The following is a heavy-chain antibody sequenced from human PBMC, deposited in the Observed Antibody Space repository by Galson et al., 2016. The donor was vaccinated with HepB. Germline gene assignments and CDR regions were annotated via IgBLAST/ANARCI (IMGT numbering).Heavy chain of an antibody. CDR1: GYTFSRYG. J-gene: IGHJ4*02. Sequence: SVKVSCKASGYTFSRYGISWVRQAPGQGLEWMGVINPSGGSTKDAQKFQGRVTMTRDTSTTTVYMELSSLRSEDTAVYFCARGGYYDSSGSLRYRGQGTLVTVSS. CDR3: ARGGYYDSSGSLRY. CDR2: INPSGGST. V-gene: IGHV1-46*01. D-gene: IGHD3-22*01.